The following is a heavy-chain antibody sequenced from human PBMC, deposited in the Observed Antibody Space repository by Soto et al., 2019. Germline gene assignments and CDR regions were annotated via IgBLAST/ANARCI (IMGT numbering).Heavy chain of an antibody. D-gene: IGHD3-22*01. Sequence: EVQLLESGGGLVQPGGSLRLSCAASGFTFSSYAMSWVRQAPGKGLEWVSAISGSSGSTYYVDYVKGRFTISRDNSKNTLYLQMNSLRAENTAVYYCAKTLRPDYDSSALPDNWFDPWGQGTLVTVSS. CDR2: ISGSSGST. CDR1: GFTFSSYA. J-gene: IGHJ5*02. V-gene: IGHV3-23*01. CDR3: AKTLRPDYDSSALPDNWFDP.